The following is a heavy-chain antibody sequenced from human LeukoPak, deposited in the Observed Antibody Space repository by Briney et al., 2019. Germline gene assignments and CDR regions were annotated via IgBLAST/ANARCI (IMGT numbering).Heavy chain of an antibody. J-gene: IGHJ3*02. V-gene: IGHV3-23*01. D-gene: IGHD2-2*01. Sequence: PGGSLRLSCAASGFTFSSYAMSWVRQAPGKGLEWVSAISGSGGSTYYADSVKGRLTISRDNSKNTLYLQMNSLRAEDTAVYYCAKEGYCSSTSCYQGAFDIWGQGTMVTVSS. CDR1: GFTFSSYA. CDR2: ISGSGGST. CDR3: AKEGYCSSTSCYQGAFDI.